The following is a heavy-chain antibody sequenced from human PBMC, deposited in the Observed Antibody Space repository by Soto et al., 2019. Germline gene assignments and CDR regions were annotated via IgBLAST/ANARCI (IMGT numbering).Heavy chain of an antibody. CDR2: ISGTGSST. J-gene: IGHJ4*02. CDR3: ARMASSGRYLDY. V-gene: IGHV3-23*01. D-gene: IGHD5-12*01. Sequence: GGSLRLSCAASGFTFSSYAMSWVRQAPGKGLEWVSAISGTGSSTYYSTSLKTRLTISKDTSKNQVVLTMTNMDPVDTATYYCARMASSGRYLDYWGQGTLVTVSS. CDR1: GFTFSSYA.